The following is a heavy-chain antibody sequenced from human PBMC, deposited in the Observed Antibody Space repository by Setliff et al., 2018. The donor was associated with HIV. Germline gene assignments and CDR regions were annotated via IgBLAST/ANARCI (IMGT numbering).Heavy chain of an antibody. D-gene: IGHD4-17*01. CDR1: GASISSTSYY. V-gene: IGHV4-39*01. Sequence: PSETLSLTCTVSGASISSTSYYWGWIRQPPGKGLEWIGSIYYSGSTYYNPSLKSRVTISVDTSKNQFSLKLSSVTAADTAVFYCARRYGGNLDAFDIWGLGTMVTVSS. CDR2: IYYSGST. J-gene: IGHJ3*02. CDR3: ARRYGGNLDAFDI.